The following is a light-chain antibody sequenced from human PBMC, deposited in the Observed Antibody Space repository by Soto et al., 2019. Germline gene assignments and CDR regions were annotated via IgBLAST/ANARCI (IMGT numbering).Light chain of an antibody. J-gene: IGKJ1*01. CDR1: QVTLYSSNNKNY. Sequence: DLWMRRAPCYMPVTLGATAPIESMAIQVTLYSSNNKNYLAWYQHKPGKPPKLLIYWASTLESGVPDRFSGSGSGTDFTLTISSLQAEDFAAYYCQQSYSTTRTFGQGTKVDIK. V-gene: IGKV4-1*01. CDR3: QQSYSTTRT. CDR2: WAS.